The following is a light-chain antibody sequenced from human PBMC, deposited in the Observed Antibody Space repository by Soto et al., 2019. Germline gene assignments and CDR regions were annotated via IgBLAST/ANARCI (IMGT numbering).Light chain of an antibody. CDR3: LQDYNYPYT. J-gene: IGKJ5*01. CDR2: AAS. Sequence: AIQMTQSPSSLSTSVGDRVTITCRASQGISFDVAWYQQKPGKAPKLLIYAASSLQSGVPSRFSGGGSGTDFTLTISSLQPEDFATYYCLQDYNYPYTFGQGTRLEIK. CDR1: QGISFD. V-gene: IGKV1-6*01.